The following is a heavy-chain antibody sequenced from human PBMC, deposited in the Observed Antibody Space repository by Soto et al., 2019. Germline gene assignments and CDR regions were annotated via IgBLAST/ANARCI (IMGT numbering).Heavy chain of an antibody. CDR1: GGSISSYY. V-gene: IGHV4-59*08. CDR3: ARHKALNYYGPPRGMDV. Sequence: PSETLSLTCTVPGGSISSYYWSWIRQPPGKGLEWIGYIYYSGSTNYNPSLKSRVTISVDTSKNQFSLKLSSVTAADTAVYYCARHKALNYYGPPRGMDVWGQGTTVTVSS. CDR2: IYYSGST. D-gene: IGHD3-10*01. J-gene: IGHJ6*02.